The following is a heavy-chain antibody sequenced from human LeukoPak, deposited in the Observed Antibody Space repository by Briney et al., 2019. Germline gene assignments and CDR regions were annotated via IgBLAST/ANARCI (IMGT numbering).Heavy chain of an antibody. D-gene: IGHD1-14*01. CDR3: ARDGAYRLLNDAFDI. J-gene: IGHJ3*02. Sequence: PSETLSLTCSVSGGSISDFNWSWIRQPAGKGLEWIGRIYTNGNTNYNPSLPSRVTMSLDTSKNQFSLKVNSVTAADTAVYYCARDGAYRLLNDAFDIWGQGTTVTVSS. CDR2: IYTNGNT. V-gene: IGHV4-4*07. CDR1: GGSISDFN.